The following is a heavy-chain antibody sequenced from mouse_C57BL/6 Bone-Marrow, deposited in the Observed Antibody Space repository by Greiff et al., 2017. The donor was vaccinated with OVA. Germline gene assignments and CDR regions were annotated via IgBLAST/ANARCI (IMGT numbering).Heavy chain of an antibody. CDR2: IYPGSGST. V-gene: IGHV1-55*01. CDR3: AREGKDLLWLRQYYFGY. Sequence: VQLQQPGAELVKPGASVKMSCKASGYTFTSYWITWVKQRPGQGLEWIGDIYPGSGSTNYNEKFKSKATLTVDTSSSTAYLQLSSLTSEDSAVYYCAREGKDLLWLRQYYFGYWGKGTTLTVSS. CDR1: GYTFTSYW. J-gene: IGHJ2*01. D-gene: IGHD2-2*01.